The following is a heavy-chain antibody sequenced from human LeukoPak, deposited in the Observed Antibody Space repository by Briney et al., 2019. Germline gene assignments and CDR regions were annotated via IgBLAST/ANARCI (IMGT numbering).Heavy chain of an antibody. J-gene: IGHJ4*02. V-gene: IGHV3-30*02. CDR2: IRYNGSNK. D-gene: IGHD3-22*01. CDR1: GFTFSSYG. Sequence: GGSLRLSCAASGFTFSSYGMHWVRQAPGKGLEWVAFIRYNGSNKNYADSLKGRFTISRDNSKNTVYLQMSSLRDEDTAVYYCAGEYDSSGYYRWDWGEGNRVTVSS. CDR3: AGEYDSSGYYRWD.